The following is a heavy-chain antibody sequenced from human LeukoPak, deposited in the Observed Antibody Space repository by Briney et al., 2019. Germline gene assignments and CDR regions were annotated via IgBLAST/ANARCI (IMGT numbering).Heavy chain of an antibody. V-gene: IGHV3-23*01. Sequence: GGSLRLSCVASGFTFTNYAMIWFRQAPGRGLEWVSTVSGGGSTYYAEAVKGRFTISRDNSKNTLFLRMNSVRAEDTAVYYCARDGPVAESNWFDPWGQGTLVTVSS. CDR1: GFTFTNYA. D-gene: IGHD6-19*01. CDR2: VSGGGST. J-gene: IGHJ5*02. CDR3: ARDGPVAESNWFDP.